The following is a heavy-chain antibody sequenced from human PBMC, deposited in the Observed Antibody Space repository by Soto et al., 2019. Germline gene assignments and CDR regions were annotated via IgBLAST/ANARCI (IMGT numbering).Heavy chain of an antibody. Sequence: XSVKVSCKASGDPFTGYYMHWVRQAPGQGLEWMGWINPNSGGTNYAQKFQGWVTMTRDTSISTAYMELSRLRSDDTAVYYCAREYNCTNGVCYTYFDYWGQGTLVTVSS. J-gene: IGHJ4*02. CDR2: INPNSGGT. V-gene: IGHV1-2*04. CDR3: AREYNCTNGVCYTYFDY. CDR1: GDPFTGYY. D-gene: IGHD2-8*01.